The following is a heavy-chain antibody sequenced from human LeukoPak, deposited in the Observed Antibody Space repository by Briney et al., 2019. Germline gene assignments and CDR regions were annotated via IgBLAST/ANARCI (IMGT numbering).Heavy chain of an antibody. D-gene: IGHD3-10*01. CDR2: IRGDGTYT. Sequence: GGSLRLSCAASGFIFRNYWMHWVRQAPGEGLEWVSRIRGDGTYTTYADSVKGRFTISRDNAKNTVYLQMNSLRAEDTAVYYCAKGAQRDGSGSYYNHWGQGTLVTVSS. CDR3: AKGAQRDGSGSYYNH. J-gene: IGHJ4*02. CDR1: GFIFRNYW. V-gene: IGHV3-74*03.